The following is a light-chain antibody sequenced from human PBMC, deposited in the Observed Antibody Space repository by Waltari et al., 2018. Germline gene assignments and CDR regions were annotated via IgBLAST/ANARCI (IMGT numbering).Light chain of an antibody. CDR2: GAF. V-gene: IGKV3D-15*01. Sequence: EIVMTQSPATLSVSPGERVTLPCRASQSVSTKLAWYQQTPGQTPRLLIYGAFNRATGIPVRVSGSGSGTEFTLTISSLQSEDFAVYYCQQYSNWPWTFGQGTKVEIK. J-gene: IGKJ1*01. CDR1: QSVSTK. CDR3: QQYSNWPWT.